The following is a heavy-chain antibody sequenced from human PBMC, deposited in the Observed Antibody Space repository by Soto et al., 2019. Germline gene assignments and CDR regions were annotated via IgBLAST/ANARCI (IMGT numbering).Heavy chain of an antibody. J-gene: IGHJ4*02. Sequence: GGSLRLSCAASGFTFSSYAMHWVRQAPGKGLEWVAVISYDGSNKYYADSVKGRFTISRDNSKNTLYLQMNSLRAEDTAVYYCARDAYNYDFWSGYQYYFDYWGQGTPV. CDR1: GFTFSSYA. CDR3: ARDAYNYDFWSGYQYYFDY. D-gene: IGHD3-3*01. V-gene: IGHV3-30-3*01. CDR2: ISYDGSNK.